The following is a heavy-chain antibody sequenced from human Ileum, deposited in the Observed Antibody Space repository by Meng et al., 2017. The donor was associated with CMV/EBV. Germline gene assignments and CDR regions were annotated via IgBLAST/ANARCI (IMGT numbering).Heavy chain of an antibody. CDR1: GFIFSSFA. V-gene: IGHV3-30-3*01. J-gene: IGHJ4*02. Sequence: GESLKISCAASGFIFSSFAMYWVRQAPGKGPEWLGGRSYDGSHQYYADSVKGRFTISRDKSKKTLYLQMNSLRAEDTAVYYCVRLHCVNGVCYNAYWGQGKPVNVAS. D-gene: IGHD2-8*01. CDR2: RSYDGSHQ. CDR3: VRLHCVNGVCYNAY.